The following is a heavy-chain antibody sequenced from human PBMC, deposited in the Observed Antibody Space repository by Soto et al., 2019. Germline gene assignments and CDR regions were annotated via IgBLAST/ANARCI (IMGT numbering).Heavy chain of an antibody. D-gene: IGHD3-9*01. CDR1: GFSLRTSGMC. CDR2: IDWDDDK. Sequence: SGPTLVNPTQTLTLTCTFSGFSLRTSGMCVSWIRQPPGKALEWLALIDWDDDKVYSTSLKTRLTISKDTAKNQVVLIMTNMDPVDTATYYCARTHPDQYASGATFDLWGQGTLVTVSS. V-gene: IGHV2-70*01. CDR3: ARTHPDQYASGATFDL. J-gene: IGHJ4*02.